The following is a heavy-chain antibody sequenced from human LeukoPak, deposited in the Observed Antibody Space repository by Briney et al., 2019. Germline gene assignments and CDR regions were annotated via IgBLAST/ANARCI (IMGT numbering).Heavy chain of an antibody. D-gene: IGHD6-19*01. J-gene: IGHJ6*02. V-gene: IGHV1-2*02. CDR1: GYTFTGYY. Sequence: ASVKVSRKASGYTFTGYYMHWVRQAPGQGLEWMGWINPNSGGTNYAQKFQGRVTMTRDTSISTAYMELSRLRSDDTAVYYCARDRLAELYYYYGMDVWGQGTTVTVSS. CDR3: ARDRLAELYYYYGMDV. CDR2: INPNSGGT.